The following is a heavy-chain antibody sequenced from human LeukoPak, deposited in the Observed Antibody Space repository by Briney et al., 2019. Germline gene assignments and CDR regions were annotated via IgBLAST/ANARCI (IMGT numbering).Heavy chain of an antibody. CDR3: AREKLDY. J-gene: IGHJ4*02. Sequence: SETLSLTCAVYGGSFSGYYWSWIRQPPGKGLEWIGEINHSGSTNYNPSLKSRVTISVDTSKNQFSLKLSSVTAADTAVYYYAREKLDYWGQGTLVTVSS. CDR1: GGSFSGYY. V-gene: IGHV4-34*01. D-gene: IGHD2-15*01. CDR2: INHSGST.